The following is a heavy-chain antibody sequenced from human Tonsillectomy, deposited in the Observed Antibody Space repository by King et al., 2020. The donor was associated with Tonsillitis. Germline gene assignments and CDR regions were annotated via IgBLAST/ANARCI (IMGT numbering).Heavy chain of an antibody. D-gene: IGHD3-10*01. CDR2: FFYSGST. V-gene: IGHV4-59*08. J-gene: IGHJ4*02. Sequence: VQLQESGPGLVRPSETLSLTCSVSGDSIWNYYWSWIRPPPGKGLEWVGYFFYSGSTDSNPSLKSRVTMSMDMPKNQLSLNLNSVTAADTAVYYCARHVRVRGVPAYFDYWGRGILVTVSS. CDR3: ARHVRVRGVPAYFDY. CDR1: GDSIWNYY.